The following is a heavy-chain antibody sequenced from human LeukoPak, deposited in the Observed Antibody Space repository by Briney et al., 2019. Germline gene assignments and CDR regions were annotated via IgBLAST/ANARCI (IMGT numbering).Heavy chain of an antibody. CDR3: ARVGSYDYVWGSYRLDYFDY. CDR2: IYYSGST. J-gene: IGHJ4*02. Sequence: SETLSLTCIVSGGSISSYYWSWIRQPPGKGLEWIGYIYYSGSTNYNPSLKSRVTISVDTSKNQFSLKLSSVTAADTAVYYCARVGSYDYVWGSYRLDYFDYWGQGTLVTVSS. D-gene: IGHD3-16*02. V-gene: IGHV4-59*01. CDR1: GGSISSYY.